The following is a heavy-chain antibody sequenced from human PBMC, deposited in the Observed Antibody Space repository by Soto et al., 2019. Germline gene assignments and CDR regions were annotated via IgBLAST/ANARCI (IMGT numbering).Heavy chain of an antibody. V-gene: IGHV1-8*01. J-gene: IGHJ4*02. CDR2: MSPNSGNT. D-gene: IGHD5-12*01. Sequence: QVQLVQSGAEVKKPGAPVKVSCKASGYTFASYDINWVRQATGQGLEWMGWMSPNSGNTGYAQKFQGRVIMTRGTSTMPADMELSSLSPEDTAVYYSARSWTGDGGSDLWGQGTLVTVSS. CDR1: GYTFASYD. CDR3: ARSWTGDGGSDL.